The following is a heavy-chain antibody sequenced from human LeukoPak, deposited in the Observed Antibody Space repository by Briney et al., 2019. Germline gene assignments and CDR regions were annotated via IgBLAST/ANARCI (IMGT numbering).Heavy chain of an antibody. V-gene: IGHV3-33*01. D-gene: IGHD3-10*01. Sequence: PGGSLRLSCAASGFPFSSYGMHWVRQAPGKGLEWLALIWYDGSNLYYADSVKGRFTISKDSSKNTLYLHMTSLRAEDTAVYYCARDKNYYGSGSPSLDAFDTWGQGTMVTVSS. CDR3: ARDKNYYGSGSPSLDAFDT. J-gene: IGHJ3*02. CDR2: IWYDGSNL. CDR1: GFPFSSYG.